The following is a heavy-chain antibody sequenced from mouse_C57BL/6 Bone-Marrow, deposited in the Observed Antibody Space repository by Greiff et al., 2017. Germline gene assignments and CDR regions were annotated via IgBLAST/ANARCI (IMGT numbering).Heavy chain of an antibody. CDR1: GYTFTSYW. D-gene: IGHD1-1*01. CDR3: AIPLLLLRYRAWVAY. Sequence: QVQLQQSGAELAKPGASVKLSCKASGYTFTSYWMHWVKQRPGQGLEWIGYINPSSGYTKYNQKFKDKATLTADKSASTAYMQLSSLTYEDSAVYYCAIPLLLLRYRAWVAYWGQGTLVTVSA. V-gene: IGHV1-7*01. CDR2: INPSSGYT. J-gene: IGHJ3*01.